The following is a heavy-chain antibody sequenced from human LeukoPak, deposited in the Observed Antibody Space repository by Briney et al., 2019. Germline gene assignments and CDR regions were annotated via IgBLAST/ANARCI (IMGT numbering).Heavy chain of an antibody. CDR1: GFTFDDYG. CDR3: AKRGILG. J-gene: IGHJ4*02. V-gene: IGHV3-23*03. CDR2: IYSDNT. Sequence: GGSLRLSCAASGFTFDDYGMSWVRQAPGKGLEWVSFIYSDNTHYSDSVKGRFTISRDNSKNTLYLQMNSLRAEDTAVYYCAKRGILGWGQGTLVTVSS. D-gene: IGHD2-21*01.